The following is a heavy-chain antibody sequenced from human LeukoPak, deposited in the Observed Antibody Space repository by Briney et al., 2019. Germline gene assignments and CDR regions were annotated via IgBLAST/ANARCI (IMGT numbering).Heavy chain of an antibody. V-gene: IGHV1-46*01. D-gene: IGHD4-17*01. CDR2: INPSGSST. Sequence: ASVKVSCKASGYTFTSYYMHWVRQAPGQGLEWMGLINPSGSSTSYAQKFQGRVTMTRDMSTSTVYMELSSLRSEDTAVYYCARDHQYGDYDGTFDYWGQGTLVTVSS. CDR3: ARDHQYGDYDGTFDY. CDR1: GYTFTSYY. J-gene: IGHJ4*02.